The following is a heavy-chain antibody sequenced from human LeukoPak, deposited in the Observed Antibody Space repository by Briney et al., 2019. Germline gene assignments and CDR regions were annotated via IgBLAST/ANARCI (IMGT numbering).Heavy chain of an antibody. CDR2: ISSSSSYT. D-gene: IGHD3-10*01. CDR1: GFTFSDYY. CDR3: ARDGEYGTGSYWRGCFDY. V-gene: IGHV3-11*05. J-gene: IGHJ4*02. Sequence: GGSLRLSCAASGFTFSDYYMSWIRQAPGKGLEWVSYISSSSSYTNYADSVKGRFTISRDNAKNSLYLQMNSLRAEDTAVYYCARDGEYGTGSYWRGCFDYWGQGIQVTVSS.